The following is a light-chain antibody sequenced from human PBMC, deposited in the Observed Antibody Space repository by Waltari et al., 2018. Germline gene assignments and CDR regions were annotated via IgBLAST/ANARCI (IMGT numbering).Light chain of an antibody. Sequence: EIVLTQSPGTLSLSPGERAPLSCRASQSISSSHLAWYQQKPGQAPRLLIYGASNRATGIPDSFSGSGSGTDFTLTISRLEPEDFAVYYCQQYGSSPFTFGPGTKVDI. CDR1: QSISSSH. V-gene: IGKV3-20*01. CDR3: QQYGSSPFT. J-gene: IGKJ3*01. CDR2: GAS.